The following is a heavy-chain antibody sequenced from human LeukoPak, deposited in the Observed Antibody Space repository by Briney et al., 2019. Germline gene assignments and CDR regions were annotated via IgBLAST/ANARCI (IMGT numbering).Heavy chain of an antibody. Sequence: GSLRLSCAASGFTFSSYGMHWVRQAPGKGLGWVAVIWYDGSNKYYADSVKGRFTISRDNSKNTLYLQMNSLRAEDTAVYYCARDLGDIVVVPAAMPFDYWGQGTLVTVSS. J-gene: IGHJ4*02. CDR2: IWYDGSNK. D-gene: IGHD2-2*01. CDR1: GFTFSSYG. CDR3: ARDLGDIVVVPAAMPFDY. V-gene: IGHV3-33*01.